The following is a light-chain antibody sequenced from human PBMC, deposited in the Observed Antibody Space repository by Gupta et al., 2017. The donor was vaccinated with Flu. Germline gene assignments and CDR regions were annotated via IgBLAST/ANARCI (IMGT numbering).Light chain of an antibody. CDR1: QDISNY. CDR2: DAA. Sequence: DLQITQCPSSMSAYVADRVTITCQASQDISNYLNWYQQKPGRAPKLLIYDAANLETRGPSKFSGSGSGTDFTFTISSRQPEDIATYYCQQYDNLPPIFTFGPGTKVDIK. CDR3: QQYDNLPPIFT. V-gene: IGKV1-33*01. J-gene: IGKJ3*01.